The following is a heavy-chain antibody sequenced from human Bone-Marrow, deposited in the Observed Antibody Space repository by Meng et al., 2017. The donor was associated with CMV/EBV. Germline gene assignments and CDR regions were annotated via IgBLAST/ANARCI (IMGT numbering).Heavy chain of an antibody. CDR3: ARNNLVLRFLEWLPRANYGMDV. CDR1: GGSISSYY. V-gene: IGHV4-59*12. Sequence: SETLSLTCTVSGGSISSYYWSWIRQPPGKGLEWIGYIYYSGSTNYNPSLKSRVTISVDTSKNQFSLKLSSVTAADTAVYYCARNNLVLRFLEWLPRANYGMDVWGQGTTVTVSS. D-gene: IGHD3-3*01. CDR2: IYYSGST. J-gene: IGHJ6*02.